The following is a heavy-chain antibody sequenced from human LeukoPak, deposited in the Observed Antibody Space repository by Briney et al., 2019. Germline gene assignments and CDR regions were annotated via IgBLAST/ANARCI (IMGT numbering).Heavy chain of an antibody. V-gene: IGHV3-23*01. CDR2: ISGSGGST. Sequence: GGSLRLSCAASGFAVSNNYMTWVRQAPGKGLEWVSAISGSGGSTYYADSVKGRFTISRDNSKNSLYLQMNSLRAEDTAVYYCARSRGYSFNWGQGSLVTVSS. D-gene: IGHD5-18*01. CDR3: ARSRGYSFN. J-gene: IGHJ4*02. CDR1: GFAVSNNY.